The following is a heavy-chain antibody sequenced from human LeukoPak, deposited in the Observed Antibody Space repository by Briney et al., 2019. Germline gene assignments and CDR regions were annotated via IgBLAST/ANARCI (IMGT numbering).Heavy chain of an antibody. J-gene: IGHJ4*02. D-gene: IGHD1-1*01. Sequence: GASVKVSCKASGYTFTGYYMHWVRQAPGQGLEWMGWMNPNSGNTGYAQKFQGRVTMTRNTSISTAYMELSSLRSEDTAVYYCARVLARTGTTFPRGFDYWGQGTLVTVSS. V-gene: IGHV1-8*02. CDR2: MNPNSGNT. CDR3: ARVLARTGTTFPRGFDY. CDR1: GYTFTGYY.